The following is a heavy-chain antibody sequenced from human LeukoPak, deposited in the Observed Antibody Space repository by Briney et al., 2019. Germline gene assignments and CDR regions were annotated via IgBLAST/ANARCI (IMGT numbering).Heavy chain of an antibody. CDR1: GYSFTCYW. D-gene: IGHD2-2*01. J-gene: IGHJ4*02. V-gene: IGHV5-51*01. Sequence: GESLKISCKGSGYSFTCYWIGWVRQMPGKGLEWMGIIYPGDSDTRYSPSFQGQVTISADKSISTAYLQWSSLKATDTAMYYCARSLCSSTSCPVDYWGQGTLVTVSS. CDR3: ARSLCSSTSCPVDY. CDR2: IYPGDSDT.